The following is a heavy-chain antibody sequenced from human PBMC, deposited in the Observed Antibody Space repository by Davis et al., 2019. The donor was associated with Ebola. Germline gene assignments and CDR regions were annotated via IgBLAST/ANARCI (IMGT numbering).Heavy chain of an antibody. D-gene: IGHD2-2*01. CDR3: ARAGGIVVVPAAIRAYYGMDV. Sequence: SETLSLTCAVYGGSFSGYYWSWIRQPPGKGLEWIGEINHSGSTNYNPSLKSRVTISVDTSKNQFSLKLSSVTAADTAVYYCARAGGIVVVPAAIRAYYGMDVWGQGPRSPSP. CDR1: GGSFSGYY. J-gene: IGHJ6*02. CDR2: INHSGST. V-gene: IGHV4-34*01.